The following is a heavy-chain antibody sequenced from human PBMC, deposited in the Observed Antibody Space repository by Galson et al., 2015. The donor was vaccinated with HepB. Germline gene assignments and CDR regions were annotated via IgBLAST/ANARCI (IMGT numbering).Heavy chain of an antibody. V-gene: IGHV4-39*01. J-gene: IGHJ5*02. Sequence: LTLTCTVSGGSISSSSYYWGWIRQPPGKGLERIGSIYYSGSTYYNPSLKSRVTISVDTSKNQFSLKLSSVTAADTAVYYCAPTLAYDSSGLNWFDPWGQGTLVTVSS. CDR3: APTLAYDSSGLNWFDP. CDR2: IYYSGST. CDR1: GGSISSSSYY. D-gene: IGHD3-22*01.